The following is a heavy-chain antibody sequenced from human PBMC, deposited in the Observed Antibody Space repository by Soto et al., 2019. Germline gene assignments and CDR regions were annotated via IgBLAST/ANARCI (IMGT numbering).Heavy chain of an antibody. CDR2: IYYRGSP. D-gene: IGHD4-17*01. CDR1: GDSISSDGYY. V-gene: IGHV4-30-4*01. CDR3: ARVRSYGMDV. J-gene: IGHJ6*02. Sequence: PSETLSLTCTVSGDSISSDGYYWSWIRQPPGKGLEWIGYIYYRGSPYYNASLESRVIISLDTSKNQFSLMLSSVTAADTAVYYCARVRSYGMDVWGQGTTVTVSS.